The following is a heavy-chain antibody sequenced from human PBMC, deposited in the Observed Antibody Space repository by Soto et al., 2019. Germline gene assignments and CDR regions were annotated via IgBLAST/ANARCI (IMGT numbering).Heavy chain of an antibody. V-gene: IGHV3-33*01. D-gene: IGHD6-6*01. CDR3: ARDREQLVLDVVFGY. CDR1: GFTFSSYG. Sequence: PWGSLRLSCAASGFTFSSYGMHWVRQAPGKGLEWVAVIWYDGSNKYYADSVKGRFTISRDNSKNTLYLQMNSLRAEDTAVYYCARDREQLVLDVVFGYWGQGTLVTVSS. J-gene: IGHJ4*02. CDR2: IWYDGSNK.